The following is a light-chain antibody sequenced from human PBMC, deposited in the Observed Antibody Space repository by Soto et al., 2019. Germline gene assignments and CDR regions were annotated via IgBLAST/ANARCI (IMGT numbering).Light chain of an antibody. Sequence: QSALTQPASVSGSPGQSITISCTGTRRDVGGYNYVSWYQQHPGKAPKIMIYEASNRPSGVSNRFSGSKSGNTASLTISGLQAEDEADYYCSSYTSSSTRGVVFGGGTKLAVL. CDR2: EAS. CDR3: SSYTSSSTRGVV. CDR1: RRDVGGYNY. V-gene: IGLV2-14*01. J-gene: IGLJ2*01.